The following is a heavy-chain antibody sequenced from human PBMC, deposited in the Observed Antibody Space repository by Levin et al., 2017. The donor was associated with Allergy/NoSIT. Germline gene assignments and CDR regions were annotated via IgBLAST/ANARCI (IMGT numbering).Heavy chain of an antibody. D-gene: IGHD3/OR15-3a*01. Sequence: GESLKISCAASGFSVSNSSMNWVRQAPGKGLEWVSVLYVGGTPYYADSVKGRFTISRDNSKNTLSLQMNSLRAADTPVYYCARAASGTVATRYFDFWGQGTRVTVSS. CDR1: GFSVSNSS. V-gene: IGHV3-53*01. J-gene: IGHJ4*02. CDR3: ARAASGTVATRYFDF. CDR2: LYVGGTP.